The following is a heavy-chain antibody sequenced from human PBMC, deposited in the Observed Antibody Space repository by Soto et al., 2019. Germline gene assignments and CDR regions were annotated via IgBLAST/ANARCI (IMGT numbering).Heavy chain of an antibody. D-gene: IGHD3-3*01. J-gene: IGHJ3*02. CDR1: GYTFTSYA. CDR3: ARSEGSYDFWSGYRRNDAFDI. CDR2: INAGNGNT. V-gene: IGHV1-3*01. Sequence: QVQLVQSVAEVKKPGASVKVSCKASGYTFTSYAMHWVRQAPGQRLEWMGWINAGNGNTKYSQKFQGRVTITRDTSASTAYMELSSLRSEDTAVYYCARSEGSYDFWSGYRRNDAFDIWGQGTMVTVSS.